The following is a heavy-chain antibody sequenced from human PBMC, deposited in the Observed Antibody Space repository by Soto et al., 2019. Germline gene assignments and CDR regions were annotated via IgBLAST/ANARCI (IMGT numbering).Heavy chain of an antibody. CDR1: GFTFNTYA. V-gene: IGHV3-23*01. Sequence: GSLRLSCAASGFTFNTYAMNWVRQAPGKGLEWVSAISADGAGTYYADSVKSRFTISRDNSKNTLSLQMNSLRAEDTAIFYCPRISSSTCTDYWGQGTLVTV. CDR2: ISADGAGT. D-gene: IGHD6-13*01. CDR3: PRISSSTCTDY. J-gene: IGHJ4*02.